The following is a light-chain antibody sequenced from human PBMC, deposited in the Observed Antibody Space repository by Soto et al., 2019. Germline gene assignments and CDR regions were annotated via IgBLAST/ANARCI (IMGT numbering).Light chain of an antibody. J-gene: IGLJ1*01. Sequence: QSVLTQPASVSGSPGQSITISCTGSSSDIGGHNHVSWYQQHPGKAPKLIIYEVGNRPSGVSNRFSGSKSGNTASLTISGLQHEDEADYYCSSSAGSNNYVFGTGTKVTVL. V-gene: IGLV2-14*01. CDR1: SSDIGGHNH. CDR3: SSSAGSNNYV. CDR2: EVG.